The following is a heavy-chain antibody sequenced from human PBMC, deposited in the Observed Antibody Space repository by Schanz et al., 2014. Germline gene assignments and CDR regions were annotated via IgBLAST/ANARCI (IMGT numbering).Heavy chain of an antibody. CDR2: IIPILGVT. J-gene: IGHJ3*02. CDR3: ARLATSKSRRGDAVDI. V-gene: IGHV1-69*04. Sequence: QVQLVQSGAEVKKPGSSMKVSCKVSGGTFSSYSITWVRQAPGQGLEWMGRIIPILGVTNYAQKFQGRVTITADKSTNTAYMELTSLRPEDTAVYYCARLATSKSRRGDAVDIWGQGTMVTVSS. CDR1: GGTFSSYS.